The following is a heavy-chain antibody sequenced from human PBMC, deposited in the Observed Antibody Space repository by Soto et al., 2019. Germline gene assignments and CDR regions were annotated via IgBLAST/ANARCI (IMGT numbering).Heavy chain of an antibody. CDR2: IYYSGST. CDR3: ARSAIMITFGGAADSVRFDP. D-gene: IGHD3-16*01. CDR1: GGSISSYY. Sequence: SETLSLTCTVSGGSISSYYWSWIRQPPGKGLEWIGYIYYSGSTNYNPSLKSRVTISVDTSKNQFSLKLSSVTAADTAVYYCARSAIMITFGGAADSVRFDPWGQGTLVTVSS. J-gene: IGHJ5*02. V-gene: IGHV4-59*01.